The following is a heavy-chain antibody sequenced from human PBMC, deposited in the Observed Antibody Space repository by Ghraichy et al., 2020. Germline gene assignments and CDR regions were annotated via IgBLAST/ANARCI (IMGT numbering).Heavy chain of an antibody. V-gene: IGHV3-7*01. Sequence: GGSLRLSCAASGFTFSSYWMSWVRQAPGKGLEWVANKKQDGSGKYYVDSVKGRFTISRDNANNSLYLQMNSLRAEDTYVYYCARDRPYSSGWGYYFDYWGQGTLVTVSS. CDR1: GFTFSSYW. CDR2: KKQDGSGK. D-gene: IGHD6-19*01. CDR3: ARDRPYSSGWGYYFDY. J-gene: IGHJ4*02.